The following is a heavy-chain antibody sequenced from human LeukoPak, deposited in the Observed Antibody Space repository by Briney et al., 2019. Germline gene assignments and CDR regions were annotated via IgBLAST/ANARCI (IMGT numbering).Heavy chain of an antibody. Sequence: ASVKVSCKASEFSFTDYYIHWVRQAPGQRLEGMGWINPNSGGTKYAQQFQGRVTMTRDTSIRTFYMELSRLTSDDTAVYYCARGPRTGDFDYWGQGTLVTVSS. D-gene: IGHD7-27*01. J-gene: IGHJ4*02. CDR2: INPNSGGT. CDR1: EFSFTDYY. V-gene: IGHV1-2*02. CDR3: ARGPRTGDFDY.